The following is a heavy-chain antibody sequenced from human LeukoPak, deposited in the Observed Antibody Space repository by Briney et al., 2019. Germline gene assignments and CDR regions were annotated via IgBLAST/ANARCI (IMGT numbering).Heavy chain of an antibody. Sequence: GGSLILSYASTGFTFSNYGMHWDRQAPGWALEWVAFMSYDGSNGYYADSVKGRFTISRDNSKNTVDLQMDSLRVEDTAVYYCARDSWGFDSWGQGALVTVSS. CDR1: GFTFSNYG. D-gene: IGHD3-16*01. CDR2: MSYDGSNG. J-gene: IGHJ4*02. V-gene: IGHV3-30*03. CDR3: ARDSWGFDS.